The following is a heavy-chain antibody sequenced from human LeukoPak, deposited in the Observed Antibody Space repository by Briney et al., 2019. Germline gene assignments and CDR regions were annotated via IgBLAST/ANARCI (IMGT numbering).Heavy chain of an antibody. V-gene: IGHV1-2*02. J-gene: IGHJ4*02. CDR1: GYTFTGYY. CDR2: INPNSGGT. Sequence: GASVKVSCKAPGYTFTGYYMHWVRQAPGQGLEWMGWINPNSGGTNYAQKFQGRVTMTRDTSISTAYMELSRLRSDDTAVYYCAREARRSGYSYVSSPDFDYWGQGTLATVSS. CDR3: AREARRSGYSYVSSPDFDY. D-gene: IGHD5-18*01.